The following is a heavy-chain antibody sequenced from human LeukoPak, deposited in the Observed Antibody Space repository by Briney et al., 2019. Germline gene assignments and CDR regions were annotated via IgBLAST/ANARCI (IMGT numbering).Heavy chain of an antibody. CDR1: GGSISSSN. V-gene: IGHV3-23*01. J-gene: IGHJ4*02. CDR2: ISGSGGTT. CDR3: AKDERGWSFDY. D-gene: IGHD6-19*01. Sequence: PSETLSLTCAVSGGSISSSNWWSWVRQAPGKGLEWVSAISGSGGTTYYADSVKGRFTISRDNSKNTLYLQMNSLRAEDTAVYYCAKDERGWSFDYWGQGNLVTVSS.